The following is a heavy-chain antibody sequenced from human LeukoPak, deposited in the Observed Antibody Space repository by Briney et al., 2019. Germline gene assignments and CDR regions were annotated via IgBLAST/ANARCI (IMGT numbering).Heavy chain of an antibody. CDR1: GGTFSSYA. CDR3: ARESCSSTGCYLGWFDP. D-gene: IGHD2-2*01. J-gene: IGHJ5*02. Sequence: ASVKVSCKASGGTFSSYAISWVRQAPGQGLEWMGRIIPIFGIANYAQKFQGRVTITADKSTSTAYMELSSLRSEDTAVYYCARESCSSTGCYLGWFDPWGQGTLVTVSS. CDR2: IIPIFGIA. V-gene: IGHV1-69*04.